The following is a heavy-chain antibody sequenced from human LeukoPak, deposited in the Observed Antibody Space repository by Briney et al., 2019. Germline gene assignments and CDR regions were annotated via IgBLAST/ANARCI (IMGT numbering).Heavy chain of an antibody. D-gene: IGHD3-10*01. Sequence: SETLSLTCAVYGGSFSGYYWSLIRQSPGKGLEWIGEINHSGSTNYNPSLKSRVTISVDTSKNQFSLKLSSVTAADTAVYYCARAGFGLAPLRGTPFDYWGQGTLVTVSS. J-gene: IGHJ4*02. CDR2: INHSGST. CDR3: ARAGFGLAPLRGTPFDY. CDR1: GGSFSGYY. V-gene: IGHV4-34*01.